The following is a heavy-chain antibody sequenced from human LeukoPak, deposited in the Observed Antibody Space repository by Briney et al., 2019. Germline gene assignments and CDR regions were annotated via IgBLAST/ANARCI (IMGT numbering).Heavy chain of an antibody. J-gene: IGHJ5*02. V-gene: IGHV4-61*02. Sequence: SETLSLTCTVSGGSISSGSYYWSWIRQPAGKGLEWIGRIYTSGSTNYNPSLKSRVTISVDTSKNQFSLKLSSVTAADTAVYYCAREPHYDILTDPNNWFDPWGQGTLVTVSS. D-gene: IGHD3-9*01. CDR3: AREPHYDILTDPNNWFDP. CDR1: GGSISSGSYY. CDR2: IYTSGST.